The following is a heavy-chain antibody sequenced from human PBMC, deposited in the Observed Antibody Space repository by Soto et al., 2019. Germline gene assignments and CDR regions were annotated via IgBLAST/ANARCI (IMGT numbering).Heavy chain of an antibody. CDR3: AHTVYASSGYYCYFDY. CDR1: GFSLSASGVG. CDR2: IYWNDDK. Sequence: QITLKESGPTLVKPTQTLTLTCTFSGFSLSASGVGVGWIRQPPGKALEWLALIYWNDDKRYSPSLKSRLTITTDTSKNQVVLTMTNMDPVDTATYHCAHTVYASSGYYCYFDYWGQGTLVTVSS. D-gene: IGHD3-22*01. V-gene: IGHV2-5*01. J-gene: IGHJ4*02.